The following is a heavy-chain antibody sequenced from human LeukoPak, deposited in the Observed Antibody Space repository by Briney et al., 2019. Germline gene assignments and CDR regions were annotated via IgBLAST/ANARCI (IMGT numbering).Heavy chain of an antibody. CDR3: AREPQTLVLEWLLYKAQHNWFDP. J-gene: IGHJ5*02. CDR1: GGSISSSSYY. CDR2: IYYSGIT. V-gene: IGHV4-39*07. Sequence: SETLSLTCTVSGGSISSSSYYWGWIRQPPGKGLEWIASIYYSGITYYNPSLKSRLTISVDTSKTQFSLKLSSVTAADTAVYYCAREPQTLVLEWLLYKAQHNWFDPWGQGTLVTVSS. D-gene: IGHD3-3*01.